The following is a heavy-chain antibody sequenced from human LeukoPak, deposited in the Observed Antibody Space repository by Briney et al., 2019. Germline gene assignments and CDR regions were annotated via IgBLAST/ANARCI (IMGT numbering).Heavy chain of an antibody. J-gene: IGHJ4*02. CDR1: GFTFSSYW. CDR2: INSDGSST. V-gene: IGHV3-74*01. CDR3: ARALSRTLSGHYFDY. D-gene: IGHD2-2*01. Sequence: GGSLRLSCAASGFTFSSYWMHWVRQAPGKGLVWVSRINSDGSSTSYADSVKGRLTISRDNAKNTLYLQMNSLRAEDTAVYYCARALSRTLSGHYFDYWGQGTLVTVSS.